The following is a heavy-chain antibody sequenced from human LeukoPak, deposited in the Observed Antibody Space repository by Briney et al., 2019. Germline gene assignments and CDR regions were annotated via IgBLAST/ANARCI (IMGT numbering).Heavy chain of an antibody. CDR3: AKDLVTFGGVIVLYDY. CDR2: ISGSGGST. CDR1: GFTFSSYG. J-gene: IGHJ4*02. Sequence: GGTLRLSCPASGFTFSSYGMSWVRQAPGKGLEWVSAISGSGGSTYYADSVKGRSTISRDNSKNTLYLQMNSLRAEDTAVYYCAKDLVTFGGVIVLYDYWGQGTLVTVSS. D-gene: IGHD3-16*02. V-gene: IGHV3-23*01.